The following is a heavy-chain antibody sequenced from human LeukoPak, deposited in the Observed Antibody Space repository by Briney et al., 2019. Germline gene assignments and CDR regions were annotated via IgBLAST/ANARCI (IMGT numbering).Heavy chain of an antibody. CDR1: GGTFSSYA. J-gene: IGHJ5*02. V-gene: IGHV1-69*04. CDR2: IIPILGIA. Sequence: SVKVSCKASGGTFSSYAISWVRQAPGQGLELMGRIIPILGIANYAQKFQGRVTITADKSTSTAYMELSSLRSEDTAVYYCARVGVAYGSWNWFDPWGQGTLVTVSS. CDR3: ARVGVAYGSWNWFDP. D-gene: IGHD3-10*01.